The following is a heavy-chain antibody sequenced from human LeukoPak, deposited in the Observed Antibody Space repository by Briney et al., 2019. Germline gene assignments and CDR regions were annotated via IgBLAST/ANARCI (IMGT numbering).Heavy chain of an antibody. D-gene: IGHD2-2*02. CDR1: GGSISSGSYY. J-gene: IGHJ6*03. CDR3: ARDGVDCSSTSCYRAVYYYYYYMDV. Sequence: SETLSLTCTVSGGSISSGSYYWSWIRQPAGKGLEWIGRNYTSGSTNYNPSLKSRVTISVDTSKNQFSLKLSSVTAADTAVYYCARDGVDCSSTSCYRAVYYYYYYMDVWGKGTTVTVSS. CDR2: NYTSGST. V-gene: IGHV4-61*02.